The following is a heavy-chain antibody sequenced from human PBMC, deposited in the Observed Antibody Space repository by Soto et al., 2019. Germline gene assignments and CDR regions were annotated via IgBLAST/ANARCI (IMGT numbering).Heavy chain of an antibody. Sequence: GRSLRLSCAASGFTFSSYWMSWVRQAPGKGLEWVANIKQDGSEKYYVDSVKGRFTISRDNAKNSLYLQMNSLRAEDTAVYYCASSSVGAVPLDYWGQGTLVTVSS. CDR2: IKQDGSEK. J-gene: IGHJ4*02. CDR3: ASSSVGAVPLDY. D-gene: IGHD1-26*01. V-gene: IGHV3-7*01. CDR1: GFTFSSYW.